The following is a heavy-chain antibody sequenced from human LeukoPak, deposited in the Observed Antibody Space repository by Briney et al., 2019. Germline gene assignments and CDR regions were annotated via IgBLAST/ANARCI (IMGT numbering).Heavy chain of an antibody. CDR3: TRDRLQLWPHVFDY. V-gene: IGHV3-66*01. CDR1: GFTVSNNY. D-gene: IGHD5-18*01. Sequence: GVSLRLSCAASGFTVSNNYMSWVRQAPGKGLEWVSVIYSGAGTYYADSVKGRFTISRDNSKNTLYLQMNSLRAEDTAVYYCTRDRLQLWPHVFDYWGQGTLSPSPQ. CDR2: IYSGAGT. J-gene: IGHJ4*02.